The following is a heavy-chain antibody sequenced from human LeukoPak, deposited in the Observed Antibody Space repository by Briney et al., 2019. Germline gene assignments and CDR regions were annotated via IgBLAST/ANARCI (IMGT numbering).Heavy chain of an antibody. CDR1: GGSISTYY. CDR2: ISGSGGST. J-gene: IGHJ4*02. D-gene: IGHD3-16*01. V-gene: IGHV3-23*01. CDR3: AKVEGDYFDY. Sequence: ETLSLTCTVSGGSISTYYWSWIRQPPGKGLEWVSAISGSGGSTYYADSVKGRFTISRDNSKNTLYLQMNSLRAKDTAVYYCAKVEGDYFDYWGQGTLVTVSS.